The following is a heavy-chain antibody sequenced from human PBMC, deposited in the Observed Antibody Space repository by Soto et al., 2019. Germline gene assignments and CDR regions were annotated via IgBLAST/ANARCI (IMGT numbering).Heavy chain of an antibody. CDR2: ITYDGANG. J-gene: IGHJ4*02. CDR1: GFIFRSYA. CDR3: ATRGPRPGYTSGWYAY. V-gene: IGHV3-30*09. Sequence: PGGSLRLSCLASGFIFRSYAMHWVRQAPGKGLEWVAVITYDGANGYYADSVRGRFAISRDNSKSTLFLQMNSLRAEDTAVYYCATRGPRPGYTSGWYAYWGQGTLVTVSS. D-gene: IGHD6-19*01.